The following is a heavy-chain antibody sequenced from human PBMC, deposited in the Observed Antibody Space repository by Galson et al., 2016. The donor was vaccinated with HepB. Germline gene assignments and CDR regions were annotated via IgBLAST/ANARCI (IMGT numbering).Heavy chain of an antibody. D-gene: IGHD2-15*01. Sequence: SLRLSCAVSGLDVNRHLMSWVRQAPGKGLEWLSVIYSGGNTNYADSAKGRFTISRDISKRTVYLQMDSLRVEDTAVYFCVGYCRGGSCSGQGSFDFWGQGTLVAVSS. J-gene: IGHJ4*02. CDR2: IYSGGNT. V-gene: IGHV3-53*01. CDR3: VGYCRGGSCSGQGSFDF. CDR1: GLDVNRHL.